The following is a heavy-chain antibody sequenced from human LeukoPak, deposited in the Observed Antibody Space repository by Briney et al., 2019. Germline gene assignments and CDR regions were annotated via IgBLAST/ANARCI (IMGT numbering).Heavy chain of an antibody. J-gene: IGHJ4*02. Sequence: GESLKISCQGSGYSFTTYWIIWVRQMPGKGLEWMGRIDPSDSYTNYSPSFQGHVTISVDKSISTAYLQWSSLKASDTAMYYCVGQSGRYSPFDYWGQGTLVTVSS. CDR3: VGQSGRYSPFDY. CDR2: IDPSDSYT. D-gene: IGHD1-26*01. CDR1: GYSFTTYW. V-gene: IGHV5-10-1*01.